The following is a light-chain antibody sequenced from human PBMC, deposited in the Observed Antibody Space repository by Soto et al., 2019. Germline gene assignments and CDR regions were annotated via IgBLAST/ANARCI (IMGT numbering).Light chain of an antibody. J-gene: IGLJ2*01. CDR2: EVS. V-gene: IGLV2-8*01. Sequence: QLVLTQPPSASGSPGQSVTISCTGTSRDVGGYNWVSWYQQHPGKAPKFMIYEVSRRPSGVPDRFSGSKSGNTASLTISGLQTDDEADYYCASYAGSNNPVIFGGGTKLTVL. CDR3: ASYAGSNNPVI. CDR1: SRDVGGYNW.